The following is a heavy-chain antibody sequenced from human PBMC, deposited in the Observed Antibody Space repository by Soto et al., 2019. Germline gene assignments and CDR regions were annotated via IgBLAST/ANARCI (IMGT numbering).Heavy chain of an antibody. CDR1: GFTFSSYW. CDR3: ARRKYCSSTSCYGSYYFDY. D-gene: IGHD2-2*01. CDR2: IKQDGSEK. Sequence: GGSLRLSCAASGFTFSSYWMSWVRQAPGKGLEWVANIKQDGSEKYYVDSVKGRFTISRDNAKNSLYLQMNSLRAEDTAVYYCARRKYCSSTSCYGSYYFDYWGQGTLVTVSS. V-gene: IGHV3-7*03. J-gene: IGHJ4*02.